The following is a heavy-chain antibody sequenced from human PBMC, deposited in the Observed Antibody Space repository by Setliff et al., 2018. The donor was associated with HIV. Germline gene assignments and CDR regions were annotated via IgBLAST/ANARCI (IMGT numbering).Heavy chain of an antibody. CDR2: ISSYNGNT. J-gene: IGHJ3*02. D-gene: IGHD6-6*01. Sequence: ASVKVSCKASGVTFSSYAIAWVRQAPGQGLEWMGWISSYNGNTDYAQKLLGRVTMTTHTSTTTAYMELRSLRSDDTAVYYCARGLYSSSSRGAFDIWGQGTMVTVSS. CDR3: ARGLYSSSSRGAFDI. CDR1: GVTFSSYA. V-gene: IGHV1-18*04.